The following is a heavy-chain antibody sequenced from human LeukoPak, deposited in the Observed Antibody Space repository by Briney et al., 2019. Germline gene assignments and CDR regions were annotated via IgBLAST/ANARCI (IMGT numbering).Heavy chain of an antibody. CDR2: ISYDGSNK. CDR3: ARDPYGGNGYFDY. D-gene: IGHD4-23*01. CDR1: GFTFSSYA. J-gene: IGHJ4*02. Sequence: PGGSLRLSCAASGFTFSSYAMHWVRQAPGKGLEWVAVISYDGSNKYYADSVKGRFTCSRDNSKNTLFLQMDSLRAEDTAVYYCARDPYGGNGYFDYWGQGTLVTVSS. V-gene: IGHV3-30*04.